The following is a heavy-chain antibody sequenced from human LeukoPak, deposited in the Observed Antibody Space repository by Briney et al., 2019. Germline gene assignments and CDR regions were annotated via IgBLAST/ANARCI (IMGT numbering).Heavy chain of an antibody. Sequence: NPSETLSLTCTVSGYSISSGYYWGWIRQPPGKGLEWIGSIYHSGSTYYNPPLKSRVTMSVDTSKNQFSLKLSSVTAADTAVYYCARDSSGWSDYWGQGTLVTVSS. CDR2: IYHSGST. CDR1: GYSISSGYY. V-gene: IGHV4-38-2*02. CDR3: ARDSSGWSDY. J-gene: IGHJ4*02. D-gene: IGHD6-19*01.